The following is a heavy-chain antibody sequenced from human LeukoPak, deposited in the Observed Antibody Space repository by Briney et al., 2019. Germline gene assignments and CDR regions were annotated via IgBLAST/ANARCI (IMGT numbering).Heavy chain of an antibody. Sequence: PSETLSLICAVYGGSFSGYYWSWIRQPPGKGLEWIGEINHSGSTNYNPSLKSRVTISVDTSKNQFSLKLSSVTAADTAVYYCARGSFLGVVGATTSPFDYWGQGTLVTVSS. CDR2: INHSGST. V-gene: IGHV4-34*01. J-gene: IGHJ4*02. CDR1: GGSFSGYY. CDR3: ARGSFLGVVGATTSPFDY. D-gene: IGHD1-26*01.